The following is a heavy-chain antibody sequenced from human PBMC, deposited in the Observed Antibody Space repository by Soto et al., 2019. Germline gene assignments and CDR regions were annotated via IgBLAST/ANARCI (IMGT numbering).Heavy chain of an antibody. Sequence: QVQLVQSGAEVKKPGSSVKVSCKASGGTFSSYAISWVRQAPGQGLEWMGGIIPILGTANYAQKFQGRVTSTAEESTSTANMELSSLSSEDTAVYYCARSADYGGPTDAFDIWGQGTMVTVSS. CDR3: ARSADYGGPTDAFDI. CDR2: IIPILGTA. D-gene: IGHD4-17*01. V-gene: IGHV1-69*01. CDR1: GGTFSSYA. J-gene: IGHJ3*02.